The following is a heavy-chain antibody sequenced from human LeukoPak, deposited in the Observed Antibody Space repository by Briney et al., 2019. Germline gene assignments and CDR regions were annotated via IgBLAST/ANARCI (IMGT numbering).Heavy chain of an antibody. CDR2: MSYSGTR. D-gene: IGHD2-21*02. CDR1: GGSIRSYEYY. J-gene: IGHJ4*02. Sequence: SETLYLTCTVSGGSIRSYEYYWGWIRQPPGQGLEWLGSMSYSGTRDYNPSLKSRVTIDVDTSTNQVSLMLSPVTAADTAVYYCGRHYEVVGGDILFDYWGQGTLVTVSS. CDR3: GRHYEVVGGDILFDY. V-gene: IGHV4-39*01.